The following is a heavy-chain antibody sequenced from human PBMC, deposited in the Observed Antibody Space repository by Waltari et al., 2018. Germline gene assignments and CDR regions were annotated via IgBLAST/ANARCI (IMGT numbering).Heavy chain of an antibody. CDR1: GFIFNDYE. CDR3: ARDLPDGDIDY. V-gene: IGHV3-48*03. CDR2: ISSSGETM. J-gene: IGHJ4*02. D-gene: IGHD2-21*02. Sequence: EVQLMESGGGLVQPGESLRHACAASGFIFNDYEMNWVRQCPGKGMEWVSYISSSGETMFYAESVQGRFTISRDNAKSALYLQMNSMRAEDTAVYYCARDLPDGDIDYWGQGTLVNVSS.